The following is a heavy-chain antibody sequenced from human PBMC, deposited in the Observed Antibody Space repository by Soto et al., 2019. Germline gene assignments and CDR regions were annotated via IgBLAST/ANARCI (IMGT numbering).Heavy chain of an antibody. Sequence: PVGSLRLSCAASGFTFSSYAMSWVRQAPGKGLEWVSAISGGGGSTYYADSVKGRFTISRDNSKNTLYLQMNSLRAEDTAVYYCAKVTIFMVAHDALDIWGQGTMVTVSS. D-gene: IGHD3-3*01. CDR1: GFTFSSYA. CDR2: ISGGGGST. J-gene: IGHJ3*02. V-gene: IGHV3-23*01. CDR3: AKVTIFMVAHDALDI.